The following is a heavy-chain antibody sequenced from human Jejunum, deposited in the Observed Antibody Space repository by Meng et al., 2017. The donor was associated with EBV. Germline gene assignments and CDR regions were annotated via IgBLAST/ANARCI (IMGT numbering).Heavy chain of an antibody. J-gene: IGHJ5*02. Sequence: HLQLRCSGPVLSKPSESLSLSFSVSGGSIYSSSYFWVWIRQPPGKGLEWIGSVYYSGSSYHNPSLESRVTVSVDTSKNQFSLKLTSVTAADTAVYYCARSGGRADDTRWFDPWGQGTLVTVSS. CDR2: VYYSGSS. CDR1: GGSIYSSSYF. D-gene: IGHD2-8*02. CDR3: ARSGGRADDTRWFDP. V-gene: IGHV4-39*07.